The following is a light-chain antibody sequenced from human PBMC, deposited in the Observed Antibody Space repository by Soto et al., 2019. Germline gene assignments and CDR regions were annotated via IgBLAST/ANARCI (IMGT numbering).Light chain of an antibody. Sequence: EIVLTQSPGTLSLSPGERATLSCRASQSVSSSLAWYQQIPGRAPRLLIYGATTRATGIPDRFSGSGSGTDFTLAISRLEPEDFAVYYCQQYGSSPRTFGQGTKVQLK. J-gene: IGKJ1*01. CDR3: QQYGSSPRT. CDR2: GAT. CDR1: QSVSSS. V-gene: IGKV3-20*01.